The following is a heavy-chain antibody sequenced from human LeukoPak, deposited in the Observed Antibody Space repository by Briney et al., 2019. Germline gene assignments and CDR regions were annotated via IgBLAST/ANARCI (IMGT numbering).Heavy chain of an antibody. CDR3: AILHGYYDGSGYWVQ. CDR1: GFTFSSYA. Sequence: GGSLRLSCAASGFTFSSYAMSWVRQAPGKGLEWVSFITTSGGSTSYADSVEGRFTISRDNPRNTLYMQMNSLRDEDTAVYYCAILHGYYDGSGYWVQWGQGTLVTVSS. J-gene: IGHJ4*02. D-gene: IGHD3-22*01. V-gene: IGHV3-23*01. CDR2: ITTSGGST.